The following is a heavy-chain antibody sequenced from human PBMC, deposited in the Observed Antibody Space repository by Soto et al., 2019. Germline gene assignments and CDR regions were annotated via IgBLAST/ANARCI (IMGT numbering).Heavy chain of an antibody. J-gene: IGHJ6*02. V-gene: IGHV3-13*01. CDR3: ARAIRIDSRPGGSSYYFYGRDV. Sequence: EEQLVESGGGLVQPGGSLRLSCEASGFIFSSYDMHWVRQVTGKGLEWVSGIGTSGDTYYAGSVKGRFTISRETAKNSLYLQMNGLRDGDTAVYYCARAIRIDSRPGGSSYYFYGRDVWGQGTTVTVSS. D-gene: IGHD1-26*01. CDR2: IGTSGDT. CDR1: GFIFSSYD.